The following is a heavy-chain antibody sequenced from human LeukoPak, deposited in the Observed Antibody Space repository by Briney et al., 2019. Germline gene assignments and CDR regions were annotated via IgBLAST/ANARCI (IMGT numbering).Heavy chain of an antibody. CDR2: INGDNGNT. D-gene: IGHD3-22*01. Sequence: ASVKVSCKASGYTITSYAIHWVRQAPGQRLEWMGWINGDNGNTKYSQKFQGRITITGDASASTAYMELSSLRSEDTAIYYCARGSGETGGYYYVYWGRGTPVTVSS. V-gene: IGHV1-3*01. CDR3: ARGSGETGGYYYVY. J-gene: IGHJ4*02. CDR1: GYTITSYA.